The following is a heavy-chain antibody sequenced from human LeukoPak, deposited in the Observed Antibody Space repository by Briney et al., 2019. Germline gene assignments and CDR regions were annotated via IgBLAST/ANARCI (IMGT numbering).Heavy chain of an antibody. Sequence: GGSLRLSCAASGFTFSSYAMSWVRQAPGKGLEWVSAISGSGGSTYYADSVKGRFTISRDNSKNTLYLQMNGLRAEDTAVYYCAKLSSSWSFNYWGQGTLVTVSS. CDR1: GFTFSSYA. CDR3: AKLSSSWSFNY. CDR2: ISGSGGST. J-gene: IGHJ4*02. D-gene: IGHD6-13*01. V-gene: IGHV3-23*01.